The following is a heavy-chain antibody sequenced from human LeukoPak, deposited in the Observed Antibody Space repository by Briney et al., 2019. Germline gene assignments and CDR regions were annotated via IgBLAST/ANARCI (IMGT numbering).Heavy chain of an antibody. CDR1: GGSFSGYY. J-gene: IGHJ3*02. CDR3: ARLSLYYYDSSGWSAFDI. V-gene: IGHV4-34*01. D-gene: IGHD3-22*01. CDR2: INHSGST. Sequence: SETLSLTCAVYGGSFSGYYWSWIRQPPGKGLEWIGEINHSGSTNYNPSLKSRVTMSVDTSKNQFSLKLSSVTAADTAVYYCARLSLYYYDSSGWSAFDIWGQGTMVTVSS.